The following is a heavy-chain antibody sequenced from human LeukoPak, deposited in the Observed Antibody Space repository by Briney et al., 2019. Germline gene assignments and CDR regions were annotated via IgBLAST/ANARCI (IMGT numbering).Heavy chain of an antibody. CDR2: IYPGDSDT. CDR3: AKTEGYCSGGSCYEWDYFDY. D-gene: IGHD2-15*01. CDR1: GYSFTSYW. Sequence: GESLKISCKGSGYSFTSYWIGWVRQMPGKGLEWTGIIYPGDSDTRYSPSFQGQVTISADKSISTAYLQWSSLKASDTAMYYCAKTEGYCSGGSCYEWDYFDYWGQGTLVTVSS. J-gene: IGHJ4*02. V-gene: IGHV5-51*01.